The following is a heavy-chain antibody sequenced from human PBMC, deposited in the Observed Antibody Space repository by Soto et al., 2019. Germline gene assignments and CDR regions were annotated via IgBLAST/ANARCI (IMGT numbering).Heavy chain of an antibody. Sequence: EVQLVESGGGLVKPGGSLRLSCAASGFTFTRYSMNWVRQAPGKGLEWVSSISSTTNYIYYGDSMKGRFTISRDNAKNSLYLEMKSLRADYTAVYYCARDSEDLTPNFDYWGQGTLVTVSS. CDR1: GFTFTRYS. J-gene: IGHJ4*02. CDR3: ARDSEDLTPNFDY. V-gene: IGHV3-21*06. CDR2: ISSTTNYI.